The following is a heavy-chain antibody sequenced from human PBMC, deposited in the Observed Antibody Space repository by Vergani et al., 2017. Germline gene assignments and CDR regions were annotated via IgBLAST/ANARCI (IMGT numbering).Heavy chain of an antibody. D-gene: IGHD2-2*02. J-gene: IGHJ6*02. CDR1: GFTFSSYG. V-gene: IGHV3-30*03. CDR2: ISYDRSTK. Sequence: QVQLVESGGGVVQPGRSLRLSCAASGFTFSSYGMHWVRQAPGKGLEWGAVISYDRSTKYYADSVKGRCTISRDNSKNTLYMKMNSLRDEATAVYYCAAPAVPCSSTSGYTGYYYYGMDVWGQGTTVTVSS. CDR3: AAPAVPCSSTSGYTGYYYYGMDV.